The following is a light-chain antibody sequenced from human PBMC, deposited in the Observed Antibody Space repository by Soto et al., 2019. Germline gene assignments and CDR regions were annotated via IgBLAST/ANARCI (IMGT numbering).Light chain of an antibody. CDR3: QQYGRSPT. CDR2: STS. CDR1: QNVPSSL. V-gene: IGKV3-20*01. J-gene: IGKJ3*01. Sequence: ESVLTQSPGTLSLSPGERATLSCRASQNVPSSLLAWYQQKPGQAPRLVIYSTSQRPTGIPDRFSGSGSGKDFNLTISKLEPEDFAVYYCQQYGRSPTFGPGTKVIIK.